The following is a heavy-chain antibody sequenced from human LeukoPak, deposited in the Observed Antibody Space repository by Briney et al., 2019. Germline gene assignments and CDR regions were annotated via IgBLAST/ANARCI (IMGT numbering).Heavy chain of an antibody. D-gene: IGHD3-16*01. CDR2: IYNSGST. Sequence: PSETLSLTCTVSGGSISSSGYYWGWIRQPPGKGLEWIGSIYNSGSTYYNPSLKSRVTMSVDTSKNQSSLKLSSVTAADTAVYFCARQXXXXXFPRGPDYWGQGTLVT. CDR1: GGSISSSGYY. CDR3: ARQXXXXXFPRGPDY. V-gene: IGHV4-39*01. J-gene: IGHJ4*02.